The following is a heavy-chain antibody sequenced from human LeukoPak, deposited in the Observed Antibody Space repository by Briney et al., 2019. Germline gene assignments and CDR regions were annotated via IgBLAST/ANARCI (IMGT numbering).Heavy chain of an antibody. J-gene: IGHJ1*01. V-gene: IGHV3-21*01. CDR1: VFTFSSYS. D-gene: IGHD5-18*01. CDR2: ISSGSKYI. CDR3: ARALSYSYGSMDF. Sequence: GGSLRLSCAASVFTFSSYSMNWVRQAPGKGLEWVSSISSGSKYIYNADSVKGRFTISRDNAKNPLYLQMNSLRAEDTAVYYCARALSYSYGSMDFWGQGTLVIVSS.